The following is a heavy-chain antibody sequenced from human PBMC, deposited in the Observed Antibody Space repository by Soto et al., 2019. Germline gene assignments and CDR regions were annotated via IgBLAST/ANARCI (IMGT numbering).Heavy chain of an antibody. D-gene: IGHD3-22*01. V-gene: IGHV3-13*01. CDR1: GFTFSSYD. CDR2: IGTAGDT. CDR3: AAMIPSDNWFDP. Sequence: GGSLRLSCAASGFTFSSYDMHWVRQATGKGLEWVSAIGTAGDTYYPGSVKGRFTISRENAKNSLYLQMNSLRAEDTAVYYCAAMIPSDNWFDPWGQGTLVTVSS. J-gene: IGHJ5*02.